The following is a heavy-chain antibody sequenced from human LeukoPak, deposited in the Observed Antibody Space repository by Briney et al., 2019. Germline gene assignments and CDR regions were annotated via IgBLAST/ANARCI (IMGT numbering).Heavy chain of an antibody. CDR3: ARDLGSSWQLLINYYGMDV. Sequence: GGSLRLSCAASGFTFSSYEMNWVRQAPGKGLEWVSYISSSGSTIYYAASVKGRFTISRDNAKNSLYLQMNSLRAEDTAVYYCARDLGSSWQLLINYYGMDVWGQGTTVTVSS. J-gene: IGHJ6*02. CDR2: ISSSGSTI. D-gene: IGHD6-13*01. V-gene: IGHV3-48*03. CDR1: GFTFSSYE.